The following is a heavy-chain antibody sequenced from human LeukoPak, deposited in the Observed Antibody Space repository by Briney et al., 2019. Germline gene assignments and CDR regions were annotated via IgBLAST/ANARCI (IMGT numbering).Heavy chain of an antibody. J-gene: IGHJ6*02. CDR1: GFTFSSYA. CDR2: IKHDGVEK. Sequence: PGSSLRLSSSASGFTFSSYAMPWVRQAPGKGPEWMANIKHDGVEKNYVDSVKGRFTISRDKAKNSLYLQMNSLRAEDTAVYYCARSSKAESTRYSSGWYSGPPYYYGMDVWGQGTTVTVSS. D-gene: IGHD6-19*01. V-gene: IGHV3-7*05. CDR3: ARSSKAESTRYSSGWYSGPPYYYGMDV.